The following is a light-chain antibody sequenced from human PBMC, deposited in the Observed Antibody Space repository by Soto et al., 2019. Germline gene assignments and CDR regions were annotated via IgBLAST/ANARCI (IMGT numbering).Light chain of an antibody. V-gene: IGKV3-20*01. J-gene: IGKJ2*01. CDR3: QQYGDSPLFS. Sequence: EIVLTQSPGTLSLSPGERATLSCRASQSVDSDFLACYQQKSGQAPRLRIYNASRRAAGIPDRFSGSGSGTDFTLAISRLEPEDFAVYFCQQYGDSPLFSFGQGTKVQIK. CDR2: NAS. CDR1: QSVDSDF.